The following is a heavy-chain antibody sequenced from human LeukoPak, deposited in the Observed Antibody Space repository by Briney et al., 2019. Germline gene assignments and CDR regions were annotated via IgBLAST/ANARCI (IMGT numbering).Heavy chain of an antibody. J-gene: IGHJ4*02. D-gene: IGHD4-17*01. CDR3: AKCLLLRSDDYAPFDY. Sequence: GGSLRLSCAASGFTFSSYAMNWVRQAPGKGREGVSAISGLCSTPYSADSVTGRFTFSTDNSKNTLYLQMNSLRVEDTAVYFCAKCLLLRSDDYAPFDYWGQGTLVTVSS. V-gene: IGHV3-23*01. CDR1: GFTFSSYA. CDR2: ISGLCSTP.